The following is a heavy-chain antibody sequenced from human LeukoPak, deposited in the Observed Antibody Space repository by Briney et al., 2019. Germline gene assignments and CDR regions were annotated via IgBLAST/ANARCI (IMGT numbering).Heavy chain of an antibody. Sequence: AGGSLRLSCAASGLTFSSYAMTWVRQAPEKGLEWVSAINDRGDNTYYADSVKGRFTISRDNSKNTVHLQMNSLRAEDTAVYYCAKGYRGNYDYWGQGTLVTVSS. CDR1: GLTFSSYA. D-gene: IGHD1-7*01. J-gene: IGHJ4*02. CDR2: INDRGDNT. V-gene: IGHV3-23*01. CDR3: AKGYRGNYDY.